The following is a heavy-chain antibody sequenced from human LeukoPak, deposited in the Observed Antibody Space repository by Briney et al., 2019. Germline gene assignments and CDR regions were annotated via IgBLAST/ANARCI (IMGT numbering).Heavy chain of an antibody. V-gene: IGHV4-39*07. J-gene: IGHJ4*02. CDR3: AREFGASTVTSPDYFDY. CDR2: INHSGST. D-gene: IGHD4-17*01. CDR1: GGSISSGSYY. Sequence: TSQTLSLTCTVSGGSISSGSYYWSWIRQPPGKGLEWIGEINHSGSTNYNPSLKSRVTISVDTSKNQFSLKLSSVTAADTAVYYCAREFGASTVTSPDYFDYWGQGTLVTVSS.